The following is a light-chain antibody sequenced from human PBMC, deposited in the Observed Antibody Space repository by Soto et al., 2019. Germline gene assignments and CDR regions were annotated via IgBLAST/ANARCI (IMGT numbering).Light chain of an antibody. CDR3: SLYTISSTLYVL. CDR2: DVS. V-gene: IGLV2-14*01. Sequence: QSALTQPASVSGSPGQSITISCTGTTSDVGGYNYVSWYQQHPGKAPKLMIYDVSNRPSGVSNRFSGSKSGNTASLTISGLQAEDEADYYCSLYTISSTLYVLFGGGTKLTVL. J-gene: IGLJ2*01. CDR1: TSDVGGYNY.